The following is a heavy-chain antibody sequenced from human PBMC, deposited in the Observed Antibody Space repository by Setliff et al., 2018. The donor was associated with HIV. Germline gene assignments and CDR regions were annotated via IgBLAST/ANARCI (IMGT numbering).Heavy chain of an antibody. CDR3: ARGQYCGGGSCYSPSYNWFDP. Sequence: SETLSLTCSVSGVSINRTDHYWGWIRQPLGKGLEWIGTIYYSGSTYYNPSLKSRVTISVDTSKNEFSLKLSSVTAADTAVYYCARGQYCGGGSCYSPSYNWFDPWGQGTLVTVSS. V-gene: IGHV4-39*01. J-gene: IGHJ5*02. D-gene: IGHD2-15*01. CDR2: IYYSGST. CDR1: GVSINRTDHY.